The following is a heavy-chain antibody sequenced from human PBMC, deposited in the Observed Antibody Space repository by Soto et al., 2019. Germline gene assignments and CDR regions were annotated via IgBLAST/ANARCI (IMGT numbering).Heavy chain of an antibody. J-gene: IGHJ6*02. D-gene: IGHD2-21*02. CDR2: INSDGSST. Sequence: EVQLVESGGGLVQPGGSLRLSCAASGFTFSSYWMHWVRQAPGKGLVWVSRINSDGSSTSYADSVKGRFTISRDNAKNTLYLQRNSLRAEDTAVYYCARERGRMYGGNSELNYSYGMDVWGQGTTVTVSS. CDR3: ARERGRMYGGNSELNYSYGMDV. V-gene: IGHV3-74*01. CDR1: GFTFSSYW.